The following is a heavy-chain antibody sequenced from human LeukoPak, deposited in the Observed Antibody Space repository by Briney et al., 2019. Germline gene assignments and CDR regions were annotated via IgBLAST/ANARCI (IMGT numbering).Heavy chain of an antibody. CDR2: VYVDGST. D-gene: IGHD2-15*01. J-gene: IGHJ4*02. Sequence: PSETLSLTCTVSYDSISPYYWSWIRQPPGKGLEWIGYVYVDGSTGYNPSLKSRVTISVDTSKNQFSLTLSSVTAADTAVYYCARKVGRGPYSYYFDHGGQGSRVPVSP. V-gene: IGHV4-59*08. CDR1: YDSISPYY. CDR3: ARKVGRGPYSYYFDH.